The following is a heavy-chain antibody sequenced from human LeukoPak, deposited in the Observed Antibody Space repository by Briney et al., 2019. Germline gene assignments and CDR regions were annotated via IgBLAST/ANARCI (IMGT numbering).Heavy chain of an antibody. D-gene: IGHD6-6*01. CDR3: ARDFKRGYSSSSDFDY. CDR1: GGTFSSYA. J-gene: IGHJ4*02. Sequence: VASVKVPCKASGGTFSSYAISWVRQAPGQGLEWMGRIIPILGIANYAQKFQGRVTITADKSTSTAYMELSSLRSEDTAVYYCARDFKRGYSSSSDFDYWGQGTLVTVSS. V-gene: IGHV1-69*04. CDR2: IIPILGIA.